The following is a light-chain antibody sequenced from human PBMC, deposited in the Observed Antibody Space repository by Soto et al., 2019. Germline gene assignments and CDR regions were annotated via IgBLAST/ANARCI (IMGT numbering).Light chain of an antibody. CDR1: QSVSSK. CDR3: QQYNTWPPYT. Sequence: EIVMTQSPATLSVSPGERATLSCRASQSVSSKLVWYQQKPGQAPRLLIYGASTRATGIPARFSGRGSGTEFTLTISSLQSEDFAVYYCQQYNTWPPYTFGQGTKLEIK. J-gene: IGKJ2*01. CDR2: GAS. V-gene: IGKV3-15*01.